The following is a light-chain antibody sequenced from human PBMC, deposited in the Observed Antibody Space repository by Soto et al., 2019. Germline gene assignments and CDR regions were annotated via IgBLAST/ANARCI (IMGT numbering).Light chain of an antibody. CDR3: QSYDRSLSGSF. Sequence: QSVLTQPPSVSGAPGQRVTISCTGSSSNIGADYDVHWYQQRPGTAPKLLIFGNNNRPSGVPDRFSGSKSGTSASLAITGLQAEDEGDYYCQSYDRSLSGSFFGTGTQLTVL. CDR1: SSNIGADYD. CDR2: GNN. J-gene: IGLJ6*01. V-gene: IGLV1-40*01.